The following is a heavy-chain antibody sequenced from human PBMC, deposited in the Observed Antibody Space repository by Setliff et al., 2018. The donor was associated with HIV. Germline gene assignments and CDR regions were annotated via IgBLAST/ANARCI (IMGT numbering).Heavy chain of an antibody. Sequence: PSETLSLTCTVSRGSISRYYWSWIRQPPGKGLEWIGYIYYTGTTKYNPSLKSRDTMSVDTSKNQLSLKLSSLTAADTAVYYCARDRPPSTVDMLGAFDRWGQGTMVTVSS. J-gene: IGHJ3*02. CDR1: RGSISRYY. CDR2: IYYTGTT. CDR3: ARDRPPSTVDMLGAFDR. D-gene: IGHD4-17*01. V-gene: IGHV4-59*01.